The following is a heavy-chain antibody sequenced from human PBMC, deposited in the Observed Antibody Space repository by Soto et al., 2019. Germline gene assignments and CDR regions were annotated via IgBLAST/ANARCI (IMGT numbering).Heavy chain of an antibody. D-gene: IGHD3-3*01. CDR3: AADYDFWSCYGTHAFDI. CDR1: GFTFTSSA. V-gene: IGHV1-58*02. Sequence: QMQLVQSGPEVKKPGTSVKVSCKASGFTFTSSAMQWVRQARGQRLEWIGWIVVGSGNTNYAQKFQERVTITRDMSTSTAYMELSSLRSEDTAVYYCAADYDFWSCYGTHAFDIWGQGTMVTVSS. J-gene: IGHJ3*02. CDR2: IVVGSGNT.